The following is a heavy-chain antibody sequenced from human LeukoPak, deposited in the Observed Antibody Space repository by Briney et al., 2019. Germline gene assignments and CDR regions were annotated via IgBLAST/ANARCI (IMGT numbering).Heavy chain of an antibody. CDR1: GSSFASYW. Sequence: GESLKISFKGSGSSFASYWIGWVRQMPGKGLEWMGIIYPGDSDTRYSPSFQGQVTISADKSISTAYLQWSSLKASDTAMYYCARRYGYCSSTSCFNIGGWFDPWGQGTLVTVSS. D-gene: IGHD2-2*01. CDR2: IYPGDSDT. V-gene: IGHV5-51*01. CDR3: ARRYGYCSSTSCFNIGGWFDP. J-gene: IGHJ5*02.